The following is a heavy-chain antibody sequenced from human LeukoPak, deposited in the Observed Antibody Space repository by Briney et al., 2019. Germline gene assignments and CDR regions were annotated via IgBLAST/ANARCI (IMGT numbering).Heavy chain of an antibody. Sequence: GGSLRLSCAASGFNFNTYGMYWVRQAPGKGLEWVAFIRYDETNEYYADSVKGRFTISRDSSKNTLYLQMNSLRTEDTAVYYCAKDSRAALVGPYYMDVWGKGTTVTISS. CDR2: IRYDETNE. V-gene: IGHV3-30*02. D-gene: IGHD6-25*01. J-gene: IGHJ6*03. CDR3: AKDSRAALVGPYYMDV. CDR1: GFNFNTYG.